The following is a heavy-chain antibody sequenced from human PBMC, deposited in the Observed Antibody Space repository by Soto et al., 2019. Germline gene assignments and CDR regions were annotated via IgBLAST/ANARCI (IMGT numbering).Heavy chain of an antibody. D-gene: IGHD1-26*01. J-gene: IGHJ6*02. V-gene: IGHV3-53*01. CDR1: GFTVSSNY. Sequence: GGSLRLSCAASGFTVSSNYMSWVRQAPGKGLEWVSVIYSGGSTYYADSVKGRFTISRDNSKNTLYLQMNSLRAEDTAVYYCAAPSGSRYYYYGMDVWGQGTTVTVS. CDR3: AAPSGSRYYYYGMDV. CDR2: IYSGGST.